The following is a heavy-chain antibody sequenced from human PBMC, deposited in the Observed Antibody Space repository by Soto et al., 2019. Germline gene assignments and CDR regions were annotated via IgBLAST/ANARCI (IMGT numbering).Heavy chain of an antibody. CDR1: GYTFTSYA. V-gene: IGHV1-69*13. CDR2: IIPIFGTA. J-gene: IGHJ6*02. D-gene: IGHD4-17*01. Sequence: GASVKVFCKASGYTFTSYAISWVRQAPGQGLEWMGGIIPIFGTANYAQKFQGRVTITADESTSIAYMELSSLRSEDTAVYYCARGTTEGYYYGMDVWGQGTTVTVSS. CDR3: ARGTTEGYYYGMDV.